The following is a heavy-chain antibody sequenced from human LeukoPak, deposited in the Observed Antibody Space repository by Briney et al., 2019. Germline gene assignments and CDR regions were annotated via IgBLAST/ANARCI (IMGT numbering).Heavy chain of an antibody. J-gene: IGHJ4*02. CDR3: ARLDEEDYGDGATDY. Sequence: GASVKVSCKASGYTFTGYYMHWVRQAPGQGLEWMGWINPNSGGPNYAQKFQGRVTMTRDTSISTAYMELSRLRSDDTAVYYCARLDEEDYGDGATDYWGQGTLVTVSS. D-gene: IGHD4-17*01. CDR1: GYTFTGYY. CDR2: INPNSGGP. V-gene: IGHV1-2*02.